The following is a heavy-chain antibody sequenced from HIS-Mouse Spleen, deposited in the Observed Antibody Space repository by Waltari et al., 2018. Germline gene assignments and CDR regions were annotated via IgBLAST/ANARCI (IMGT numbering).Heavy chain of an antibody. CDR1: GGSISSSSYY. J-gene: IGHJ4*02. CDR2: IDYSGRT. CDR3: AYGDYFDY. V-gene: IGHV4-39*01. Sequence: QLQLQESGPGLVKPSETLSLTCTVSGGSISSSSYYWGWIRQPQGKGLEWIGSIDYSGRTYYNPSLKSRVTISVDTSKNQFSLKLSSVTAADTAVYYCAYGDYFDYWGQGTLVTVSS. D-gene: IGHD4-17*01.